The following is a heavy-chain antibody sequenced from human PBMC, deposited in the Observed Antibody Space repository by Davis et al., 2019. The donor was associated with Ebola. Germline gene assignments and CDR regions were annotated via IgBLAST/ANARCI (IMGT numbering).Heavy chain of an antibody. CDR2: IKQDGSEK. CDR1: GFTFSSYA. CDR3: ARDASPYYDFWSDGLGY. V-gene: IGHV3-7*03. Sequence: GGSLRLSCAASGFTFSSYAMNWVRQAPGKGLEWVANIKQDGSEKYYVDSVKGRFTISRDNAKNSLYLQMNSLRAEDTAVYYCARDASPYYDFWSDGLGYWGQGTLVTVSS. J-gene: IGHJ4*02. D-gene: IGHD3-3*01.